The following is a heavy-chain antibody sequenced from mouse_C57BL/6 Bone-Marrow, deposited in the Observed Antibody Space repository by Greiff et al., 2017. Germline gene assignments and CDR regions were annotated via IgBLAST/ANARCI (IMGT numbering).Heavy chain of an antibody. V-gene: IGHV1-19*01. D-gene: IGHD1-1*01. Sequence: VQLQQSGPVLVKPGASVKMSCKASGYTFTDYYMNWVKQSHGKSLEWIGVINPYNGGTSYNQKFKGKATLTVDKSSSTAYMELNSLTSEDSAVYYCARSNLLLRRYYFDYWGQGTTLTVSS. CDR1: GYTFTDYY. J-gene: IGHJ2*01. CDR2: INPYNGGT. CDR3: ARSNLLLRRYYFDY.